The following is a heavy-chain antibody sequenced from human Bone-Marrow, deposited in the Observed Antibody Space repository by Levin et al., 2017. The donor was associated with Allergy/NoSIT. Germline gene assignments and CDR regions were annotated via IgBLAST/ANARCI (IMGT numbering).Heavy chain of an antibody. Sequence: GESLKISCAASGFTFSSYAMSWVRQAPGKGLEWVSAISGSGGSTYYADSVKGRFTISRDNSKNTLYLQMNSLRAEDTAVYYCAKDLRGVTTPYGAFDIWGQGTMVTVSS. CDR3: AKDLRGVTTPYGAFDI. CDR2: ISGSGGST. D-gene: IGHD4-17*01. J-gene: IGHJ3*02. V-gene: IGHV3-23*01. CDR1: GFTFSSYA.